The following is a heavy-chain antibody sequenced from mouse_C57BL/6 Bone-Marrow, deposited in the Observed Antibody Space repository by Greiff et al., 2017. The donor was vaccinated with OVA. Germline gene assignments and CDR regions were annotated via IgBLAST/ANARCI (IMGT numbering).Heavy chain of an antibody. CDR2: ISDGGSST. CDR1: GFTFSSYA. Sequence: EVQRVESGGGLVKPGGSLKLSCAASGFTFSSYAMSWVRQTPEKRLEWVATISDGGSSTYYPDNVKGRFTISRDNAKNNLYLHMSHLKSEDTAMYYCASYDYDGGGAWFAYWGQGTLVTVSA. V-gene: IGHV5-4*01. CDR3: ASYDYDGGGAWFAY. D-gene: IGHD2-4*01. J-gene: IGHJ3*01.